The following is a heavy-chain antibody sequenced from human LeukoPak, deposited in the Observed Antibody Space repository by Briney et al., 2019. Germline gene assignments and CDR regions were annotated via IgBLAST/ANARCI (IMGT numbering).Heavy chain of an antibody. CDR1: VLFFPNAW. J-gene: IGHJ1*01. CDR2: IKSHADGGTT. V-gene: IGHV3-15*01. Sequence: PGGSLRLSCAASVLFFPNAWMSWVRQAPGKGLEWLGRIKSHADGGTTDYAAPVNGRFTISRDDSKNTVFLQMNSLKTEDTAVYYSVHLAKPDDRGQGTLVTVSS. CDR3: VHLAKPDD. D-gene: IGHD5-12*01.